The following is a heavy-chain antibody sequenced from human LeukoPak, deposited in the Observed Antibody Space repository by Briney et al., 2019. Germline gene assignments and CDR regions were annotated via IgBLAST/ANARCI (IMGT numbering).Heavy chain of an antibody. J-gene: IGHJ4*02. CDR1: GFTFSSYA. Sequence: PGGSLRLSCAASGFTFSSYAMSWVRQAPGKGLEWVSAISGSGGSTHYADSVKGRFTISRDNSKNTLYLQMNSLRAEDTAVYYCAKDPRRWELGDYWGQGTLVTVSS. D-gene: IGHD1-26*01. CDR2: ISGSGGST. CDR3: AKDPRRWELGDY. V-gene: IGHV3-23*01.